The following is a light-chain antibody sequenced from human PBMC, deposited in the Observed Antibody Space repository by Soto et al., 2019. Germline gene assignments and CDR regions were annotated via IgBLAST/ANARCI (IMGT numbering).Light chain of an antibody. J-gene: IGKJ5*01. CDR2: GAS. Sequence: EIVLTQSPGTLSLSPGERAALSCRASQSVSSIYLAWYQQKPGQAPRLLIYGASSRATGIPDRFSGSGSGTDFTLTISRLETEDFAVFYCQQYGTSEIIFGQGTRLEIK. CDR1: QSVSSIY. CDR3: QQYGTSEII. V-gene: IGKV3-20*01.